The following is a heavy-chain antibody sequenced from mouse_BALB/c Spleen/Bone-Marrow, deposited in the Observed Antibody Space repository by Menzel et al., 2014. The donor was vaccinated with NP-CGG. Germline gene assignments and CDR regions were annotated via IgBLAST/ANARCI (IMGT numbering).Heavy chain of an antibody. CDR2: INPSTGYT. J-gene: IGHJ1*01. V-gene: IGHV1-7*01. Sequence: VQLQESGAELAKPGASVKMSCKASGYTFTSYWMHWVKQRPGQGLEWIGYINPSTGYTEYNQKFKDKATLTADKSSSTAYMQLSSLTSEDSAVYYCARDWYFDVWGAGTTATVSS. CDR3: ARDWYFDV. CDR1: GYTFTSYW.